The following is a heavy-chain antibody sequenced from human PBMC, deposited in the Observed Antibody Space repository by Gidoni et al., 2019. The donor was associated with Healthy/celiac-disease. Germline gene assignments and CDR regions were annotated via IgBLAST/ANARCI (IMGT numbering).Heavy chain of an antibody. CDR3: AKEGGYDSSGYSDY. V-gene: IGHV3-23*01. Sequence: VQLLESGGGLVQPGGALRLSCAACGFTSSSYALSWIRQAPGKGLEWVSAISGSGGSTYYADSVKGRFTISRDNSKNTLYLQMNSLRAEDTAVYYCAKEGGYDSSGYSDYWGQGTLVTVSS. D-gene: IGHD3-22*01. CDR2: ISGSGGST. J-gene: IGHJ4*02. CDR1: GFTSSSYA.